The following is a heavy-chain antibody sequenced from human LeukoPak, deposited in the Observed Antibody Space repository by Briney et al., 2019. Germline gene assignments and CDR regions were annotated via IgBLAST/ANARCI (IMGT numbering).Heavy chain of an antibody. CDR1: GYTFTGYY. CDR2: ISAYNGNT. V-gene: IGHV1-18*04. J-gene: IGHJ3*02. CDR3: AREGDLLLSDI. D-gene: IGHD3-10*01. Sequence: GASVKVSCKASGYTFTGYYMHWVRQAPGQGLEWMGWISAYNGNTNYAQKLQGRVTMTTDTSTSTAYMELRSLRSDDTAVYYCAREGDLLLSDIWGQGTMVTVSS.